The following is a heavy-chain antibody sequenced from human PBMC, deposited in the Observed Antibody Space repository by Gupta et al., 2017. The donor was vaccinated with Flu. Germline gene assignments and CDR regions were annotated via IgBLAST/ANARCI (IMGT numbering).Heavy chain of an antibody. CDR1: GFTFRSYD. CDR2: IVTAGDT. J-gene: IGHJ6*02. Sequence: EVQLVESGGGLVQPGGSLRLSCVASGFTFRSYDMQWVRHATGKGLDGVEAIVTAGDTYDPGSVKGRFTISRENAKNSLYLQMNSLRAGDTAVYYCARDYCTNGVCYLGGMDVWGQGTTVTVSS. CDR3: ARDYCTNGVCYLGGMDV. D-gene: IGHD2-8*01. V-gene: IGHV3-13*01.